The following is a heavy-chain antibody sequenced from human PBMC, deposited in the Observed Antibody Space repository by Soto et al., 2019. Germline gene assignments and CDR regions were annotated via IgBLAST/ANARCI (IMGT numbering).Heavy chain of an antibody. CDR3: ARDKPEYYYYGMDV. CDR2: IYDSGST. Sequence: PSETLSLTCTVSGGSVSSGSYYWSWIRQPPGKGLEWIGYIYDSGSTNYNPSLKSRVTISVDTSKNHFSLKLSSVTAADTAVYYCARDKPEYYYYGMDVWGQGTTVTVSS. CDR1: GGSVSSGSYY. J-gene: IGHJ6*02. V-gene: IGHV4-61*03.